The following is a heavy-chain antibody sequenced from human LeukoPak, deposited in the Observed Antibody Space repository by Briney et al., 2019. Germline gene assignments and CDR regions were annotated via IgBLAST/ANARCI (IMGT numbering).Heavy chain of an antibody. Sequence: PGGSLRLSCAASGFTFSSYAMSWVRQAPGKGLEWVSAISGSGGSTYYADSVKGRFTISRDNSKNTLYLQMNSLRAEDTVVYYCAKGVTMIVVVRVYFDYWGQGTLVTVSS. CDR1: GFTFSSYA. CDR3: AKGVTMIVVVRVYFDY. V-gene: IGHV3-23*01. J-gene: IGHJ4*02. D-gene: IGHD3-22*01. CDR2: ISGSGGST.